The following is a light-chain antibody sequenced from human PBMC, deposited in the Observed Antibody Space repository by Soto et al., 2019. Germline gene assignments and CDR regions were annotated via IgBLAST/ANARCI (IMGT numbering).Light chain of an antibody. CDR1: RSISNW. CDR2: DAS. Sequence: DIQMTQSPSTLSASVGDRVTITCRASRSISNWLAWYQQRPGIAPKLLIFDASILQSGAPSRFSGSGSGTGFTLSISRLQTDDFATYYCQQYGSYWTFGQGTKVDIK. V-gene: IGKV1-5*01. CDR3: QQYGSYWT. J-gene: IGKJ1*01.